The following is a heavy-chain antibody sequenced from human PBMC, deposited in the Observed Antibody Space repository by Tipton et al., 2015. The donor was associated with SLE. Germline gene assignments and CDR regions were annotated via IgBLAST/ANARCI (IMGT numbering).Heavy chain of an antibody. CDR2: IYYSGST. Sequence: TLSLTCTVSGGSTSSYYWSWIRQPPGKGLEWIGYIYYSGSTNYNPSLKSRVTISVDTSKNQFSLKLSSVTAADTAVYYCARWVVGALGGFDYWGQGTLVTVSS. V-gene: IGHV4-59*01. J-gene: IGHJ4*02. CDR1: GGSTSSYY. D-gene: IGHD1-26*01. CDR3: ARWVVGALGGFDY.